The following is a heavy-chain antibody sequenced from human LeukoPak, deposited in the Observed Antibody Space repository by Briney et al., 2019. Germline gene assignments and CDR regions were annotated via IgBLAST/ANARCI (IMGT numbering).Heavy chain of an antibody. J-gene: IGHJ4*02. CDR1: GFAFSSSE. Sequence: PGGSLRLSCAASGFAFSSSEMNWMRQAPEKGLEWLSSISGSSTSIYYADSVKGRFTISRDNVKNLLYLQMNSLRDEDTAVYYCARDMYQFDSSAYYYFDYWGQGTLVTVSS. CDR3: ARDMYQFDSSAYYYFDY. V-gene: IGHV3-48*02. CDR2: ISGSSTSI. D-gene: IGHD3-22*01.